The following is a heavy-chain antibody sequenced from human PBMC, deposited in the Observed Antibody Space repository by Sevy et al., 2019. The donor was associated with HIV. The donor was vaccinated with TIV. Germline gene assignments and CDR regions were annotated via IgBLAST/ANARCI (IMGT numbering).Heavy chain of an antibody. V-gene: IGHV3-74*01. CDR3: ASEVVVAATYYYYGMDV. CDR2: INSDGSST. CDR1: GFTFSSYW. J-gene: IGHJ6*02. Sequence: VGSLRLSCAASGFTFSSYWMHWVRQAPGKGLVWVSRINSDGSSTSYADSVNGRFTISRDNAKNTLYLQMNSLRAEDTAVYYCASEVVVAATYYYYGMDVWGQGTTVTVSS. D-gene: IGHD2-15*01.